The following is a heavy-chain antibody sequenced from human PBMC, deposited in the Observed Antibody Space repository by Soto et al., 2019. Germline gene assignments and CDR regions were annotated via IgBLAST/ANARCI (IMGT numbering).Heavy chain of an antibody. CDR1: GFTFSSYG. CDR3: ARDMLGGDGYGGDY. CDR2: IWYDGSNK. D-gene: IGHD3-16*01. Sequence: QVQLVESGGGVVQPGRSLRLSCAESGFTFSSYGMHWDRQAPGKGLEWVAVIWYDGSNKYYADSVKGRFTISRDNSKNTLYLQMKSLRAEDTAAYYCARDMLGGDGYGGDYWGQGTLVTVSS. V-gene: IGHV3-33*01. J-gene: IGHJ4*02.